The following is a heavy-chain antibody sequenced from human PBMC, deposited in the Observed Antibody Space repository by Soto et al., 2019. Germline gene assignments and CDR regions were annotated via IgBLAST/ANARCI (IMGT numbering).Heavy chain of an antibody. CDR2: IYPGDSDS. CDR3: ARTDGYETEY. V-gene: IGHV5-51*01. J-gene: IGHJ4*02. CDR1: GYSFVSYW. D-gene: IGHD5-12*01. Sequence: GESLKSSCKGSGYSFVSYWIAWVRQRPGKGLEWMGIIYPGDSDSTYSPSFQGQVTLSVDKSINTVFLQWSSLEASDTAMYYCARTDGYETEYWGLGTEHPVST.